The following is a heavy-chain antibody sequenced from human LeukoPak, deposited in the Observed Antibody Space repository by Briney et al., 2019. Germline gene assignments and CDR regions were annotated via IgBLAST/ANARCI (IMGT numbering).Heavy chain of an antibody. D-gene: IGHD6-6*01. CDR1: GFTFSSYA. V-gene: IGHV3-13*01. CDR3: AREYRSSSGRAFDY. CDR2: IGTTGDT. Sequence: GGSLRLSCTASGFTFSSYAMNWVRQAPGKELEWVSAIGTTGDTFYPGSVKGRFTISRENAKNSLYLQMNSLRAGDTAVYYCAREYRSSSGRAFDYWGQGTLVTVSS. J-gene: IGHJ4*02.